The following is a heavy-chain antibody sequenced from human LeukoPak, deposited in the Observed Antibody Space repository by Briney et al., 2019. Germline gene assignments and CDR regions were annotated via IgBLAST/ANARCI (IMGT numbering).Heavy chain of an antibody. J-gene: IGHJ6*03. V-gene: IGHV3-7*01. CDR2: IKQDGSEK. Sequence: GGSLRLSRAASGFTFSSYWMSWVRQAPGKGLEWVANIKQDGSEKYYVDSVKGRFTISRDNAKNSLYLQMNSLRAEDTAVYYCARDYGFYYYYYMDVWGKGTTVTVSS. D-gene: IGHD4-17*01. CDR1: GFTFSSYW. CDR3: ARDYGFYYYYYMDV.